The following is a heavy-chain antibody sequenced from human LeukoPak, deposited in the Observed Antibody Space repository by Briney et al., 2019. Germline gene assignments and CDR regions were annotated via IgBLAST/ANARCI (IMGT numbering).Heavy chain of an antibody. CDR2: IIPIFGTA. V-gene: IGHV1-69*05. CDR3: ARGYSSSSPNPYYYYYYMDV. CDR1: GGTFSSYA. J-gene: IGHJ6*03. D-gene: IGHD6-6*01. Sequence: GASVTVSCKASGGTFSSYAISWVRQAPGQGLEWMGGIIPIFGTANYAQKFQGRVTITTDESTSTAYMELSSLRSEDTAVYYCARGYSSSSPNPYYYYYYMDVWGKGTTVTVSS.